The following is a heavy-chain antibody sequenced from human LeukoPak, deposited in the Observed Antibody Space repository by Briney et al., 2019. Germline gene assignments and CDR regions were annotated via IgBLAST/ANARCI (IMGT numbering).Heavy chain of an antibody. CDR1: GGSISSYY. Sequence: SETLSLTCTVSGGSISSYYWSWIRQPAGKGLEWIGRVYISGSTNYNPSLWSRVTISADMSKNHFSLNLTSATAADTAVYYCARGGWDYAFDIWGQGTLVTVSS. CDR2: VYISGST. D-gene: IGHD1-26*01. J-gene: IGHJ3*02. V-gene: IGHV4-4*07. CDR3: ARGGWDYAFDI.